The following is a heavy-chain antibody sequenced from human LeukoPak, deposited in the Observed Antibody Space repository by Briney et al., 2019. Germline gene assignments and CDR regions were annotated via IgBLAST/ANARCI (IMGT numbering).Heavy chain of an antibody. CDR1: GFTFNNYD. D-gene: IGHD4-17*01. V-gene: IGHV3-23*01. CDR3: ARDYADYVGYFFFDY. J-gene: IGHJ4*02. CDR2: ISGGGETT. Sequence: PGGSLRLSCAASGFTFNNYDMNWVRQAPGKGLEWVSSISGGGETTFYADSAKGRFTISRDNSQNTLYLQMNSLRAEDTAVYYCARDYADYVGYFFFDYWGQGTLVTVSS.